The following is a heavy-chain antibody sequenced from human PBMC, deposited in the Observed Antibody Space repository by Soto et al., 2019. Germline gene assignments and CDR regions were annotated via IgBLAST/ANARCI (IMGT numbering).Heavy chain of an antibody. V-gene: IGHV3-30*18. CDR2: ISYDGSNK. J-gene: IGHJ6*02. Sequence: GGSLRLSCAASGFTFSSYGMHWVRQAPGKGLEWVAVISYDGSNKYYADSVKGRFTISRDNSKNTLYLQMNSLRAEDTAVYYCAKVRGMIYYYDSSGYYGYGMDVWGQGTTVTVSS. CDR3: AKVRGMIYYYDSSGYYGYGMDV. D-gene: IGHD3-22*01. CDR1: GFTFSSYG.